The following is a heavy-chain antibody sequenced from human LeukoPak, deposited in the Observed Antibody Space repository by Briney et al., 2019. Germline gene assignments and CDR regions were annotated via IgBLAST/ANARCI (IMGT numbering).Heavy chain of an antibody. CDR3: ARSSYYDSSTPAGDI. V-gene: IGHV1-18*01. CDR2: ISAYNGNT. Sequence: ASVTLSCKASGYTFTSYGISWVRQAPGQGLEWMGWISAYNGNTNYAQKLQSRVTMTTDTSTRTAYMELRSLRSDDTAVYYCARSSYYDSSTPAGDIWGQGTMASVSS. CDR1: GYTFTSYG. J-gene: IGHJ3*02. D-gene: IGHD3-22*01.